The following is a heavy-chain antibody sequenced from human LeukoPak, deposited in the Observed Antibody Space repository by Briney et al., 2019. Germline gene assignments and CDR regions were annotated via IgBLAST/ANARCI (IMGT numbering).Heavy chain of an antibody. V-gene: IGHV4-61*08. D-gene: IGHD3-10*01. J-gene: IGHJ5*02. CDR2: MSYSGST. CDR1: GGSISSGDYY. CDR3: ARGLMVRGVSTGFDP. Sequence: SETLSLTCTVSGGSISSGDYYWSWIRQPPGKGLEWIGYMSYSGSTNSNPSLKSRVTISVDTSKNQFSLKLSSVTAADTAVYYCARGLMVRGVSTGFDPWGQGTLVTVSS.